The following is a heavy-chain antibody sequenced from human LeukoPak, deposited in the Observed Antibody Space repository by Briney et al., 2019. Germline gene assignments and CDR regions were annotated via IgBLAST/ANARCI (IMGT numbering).Heavy chain of an antibody. Sequence: ASVKVSCKASGYIFNSYSINWVRQAPGQGLEWMGSINAYNGNTNYAQKVQGRVTMTTDTSTSTAYMELRSLRSDDTALYYCARNGFRGPSDYWGQGTLVTVSS. CDR2: INAYNGNT. J-gene: IGHJ4*02. V-gene: IGHV1-18*01. CDR1: GYIFNSYS. D-gene: IGHD3-16*01. CDR3: ARNGFRGPSDY.